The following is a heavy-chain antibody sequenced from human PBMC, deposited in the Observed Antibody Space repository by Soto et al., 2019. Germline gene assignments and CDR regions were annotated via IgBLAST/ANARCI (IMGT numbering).Heavy chain of an antibody. Sequence: EVQLVESGGDLVQPGGSLRLSCVVSGFTFSDYYMDWVRQAPGKGLEWVGRSRNKANGYTTEYAASVKGRFTISRDDSENSLYLQMNSLKTEDTAVYYCARGSKSFDSWGQGTLVTVPS. CDR2: SRNKANGYTT. D-gene: IGHD1-26*01. J-gene: IGHJ4*02. CDR3: ARGSKSFDS. V-gene: IGHV3-72*01. CDR1: GFTFSDYY.